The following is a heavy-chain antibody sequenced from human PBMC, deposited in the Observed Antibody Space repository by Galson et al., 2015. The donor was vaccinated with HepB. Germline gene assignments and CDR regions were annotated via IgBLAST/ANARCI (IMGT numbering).Heavy chain of an antibody. CDR1: GYTFTSYG. Sequence: SVKVSCKASGYTFTSYGISWVRQAPGQGLEWMGWISAYNGNTNYAQKLQGRVTMTTDTSTSTACMELRSLRSDDTAVYYCARDLTGLRRSTLFRRYYFDYSGQGTLVTVSS. V-gene: IGHV1-18*04. CDR2: ISAYNGNT. CDR3: ARDLTGLRRSTLFRRYYFDY. D-gene: IGHD5-12*01. J-gene: IGHJ4*02.